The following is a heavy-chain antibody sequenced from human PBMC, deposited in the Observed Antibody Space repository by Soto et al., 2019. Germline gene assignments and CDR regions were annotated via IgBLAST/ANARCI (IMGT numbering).Heavy chain of an antibody. Sequence: ASVKVSCKASGYTFTGYYMHWVRQAPGQGLEWMGWINPNSGGTNYAQKFQGWVTMTRDTSISTAYMELSRLRSDDTAVYYCARSSVAGTNYYYGMDVWGQGTTVTV. CDR2: INPNSGGT. CDR3: ARSSVAGTNYYYGMDV. D-gene: IGHD6-19*01. J-gene: IGHJ6*02. V-gene: IGHV1-2*04. CDR1: GYTFTGYY.